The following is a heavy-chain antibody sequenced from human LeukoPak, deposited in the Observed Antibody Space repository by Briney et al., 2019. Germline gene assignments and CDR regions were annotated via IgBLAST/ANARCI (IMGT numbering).Heavy chain of an antibody. CDR2: IYYSGST. D-gene: IGHD5-18*01. J-gene: IGHJ4*02. CDR3: ARYSYGTFDY. Sequence: LETLSLTCTVSGGSISSYYWSWIRQPPGKGLEWIGYIYYSGSTNYNPSLKSRVTISVATSKNQFSLKLSSVTAADTAVYYCARYSYGTFDYWGQGTLVTVSS. CDR1: GGSISSYY. V-gene: IGHV4-59*01.